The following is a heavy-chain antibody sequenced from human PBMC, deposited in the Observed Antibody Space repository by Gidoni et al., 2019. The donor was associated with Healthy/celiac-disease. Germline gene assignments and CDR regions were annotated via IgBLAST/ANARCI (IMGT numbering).Heavy chain of an antibody. CDR2: IYHSGST. J-gene: IGHJ6*02. CDR3: ARVSRSGRHYDFWSGYPAPGEGMDV. D-gene: IGHD3-3*01. V-gene: IGHV4-4*02. Sequence: QVQLQESGPGLVKPSGTLSLTCAVSGGSISSSNWWSWVRQPPGKGLEWIGEIYHSGSTNYNPSLKSRVTISVDKSKNQFSLKLSSVTAADTAVYYCARVSRSGRHYDFWSGYPAPGEGMDVWGQGTTVTVSS. CDR1: GGSISSSNW.